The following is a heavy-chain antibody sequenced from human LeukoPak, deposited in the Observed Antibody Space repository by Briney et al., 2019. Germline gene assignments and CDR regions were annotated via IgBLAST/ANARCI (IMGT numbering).Heavy chain of an antibody. D-gene: IGHD6-19*01. V-gene: IGHV4-59*08. CDR1: GGSISSYY. CDR3: ARAPRIAVAPAYFQH. J-gene: IGHJ1*01. Sequence: SETLSLTCTVSGGSISSYYWSWIRQPPGKGLEWNGYIYYSGSTNYNPSLKSRVTISVDTSKNQFSLKLSSVTAADTAVYYCARAPRIAVAPAYFQHWGQGTLVTVSS. CDR2: IYYSGST.